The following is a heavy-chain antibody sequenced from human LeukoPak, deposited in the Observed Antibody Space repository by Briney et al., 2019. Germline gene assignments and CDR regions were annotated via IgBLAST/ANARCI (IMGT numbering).Heavy chain of an antibody. Sequence: PSETLSLTCTVSGGSISSSNYYWGWIRQPPGKGLEWIGSIYYSGSTYYNPSLKSRVTISVDTSKNQFSLKLSSVIAADTAVYYCARDAVAVAGTSAGGHYWGQGTLDTVSS. V-gene: IGHV4-39*07. CDR3: ARDAVAVAGTSAGGHY. CDR1: GGSISSSNYY. D-gene: IGHD6-19*01. CDR2: IYYSGST. J-gene: IGHJ4*02.